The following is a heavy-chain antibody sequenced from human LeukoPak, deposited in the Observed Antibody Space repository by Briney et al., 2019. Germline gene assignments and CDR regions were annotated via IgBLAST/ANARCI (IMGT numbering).Heavy chain of an antibody. CDR3: ARRIGSGGPTPHFDY. CDR2: INPNSGGT. V-gene: IGHV1-2*02. J-gene: IGHJ4*02. CDR1: GYTFTNHC. Sequence: GASVKVSCKASGYTFTNHCLHWVRQSPGQGLEWMGWINPNSGGTNYAQKFQGRVTMTRDTSISTAYMELSRLRSDDTAVYYCARRIGSGGPTPHFDYWGQGTLVTVSS. D-gene: IGHD3-10*01.